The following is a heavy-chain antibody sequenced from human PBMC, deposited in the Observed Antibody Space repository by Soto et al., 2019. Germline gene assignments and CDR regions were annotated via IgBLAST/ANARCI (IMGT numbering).Heavy chain of an antibody. CDR3: VRDGTETLRDWFDP. D-gene: IGHD1-1*01. Sequence: PSETPSLTFTVSGAPIRGFYWSWIRKSAGQGVEXGGXXYXXGXTXXXSXXXGRVRMSVDRSKKQFSLKVRSVTAADTAVYYCVRDGTETLRDWFDPWGQGTLVTASS. CDR2: XYXXGXT. J-gene: IGHJ5*02. CDR1: GAPIRGFY. V-gene: IGHV4-4*07.